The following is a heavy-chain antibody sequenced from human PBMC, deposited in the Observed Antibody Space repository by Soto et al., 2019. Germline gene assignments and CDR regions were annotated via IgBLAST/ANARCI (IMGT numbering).Heavy chain of an antibody. CDR3: ARDLVAKDAFDL. J-gene: IGHJ3*01. Sequence: EGQLVESGGGLVQPGGSLRLSCAASGFTVSSFWIHWFRQAPGKGLVWVSRINSDGSNTRYADSVKGRFTISRDNAKNTLYLQMNSLRVEDTAVYYCARDLVAKDAFDLWGQGTMVTVSS. CDR2: INSDGSNT. V-gene: IGHV3-74*01. CDR1: GFTVSSFW. D-gene: IGHD2-8*02.